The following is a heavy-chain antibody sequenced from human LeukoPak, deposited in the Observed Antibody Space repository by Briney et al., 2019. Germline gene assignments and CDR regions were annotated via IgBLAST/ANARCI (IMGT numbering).Heavy chain of an antibody. J-gene: IGHJ4*02. V-gene: IGHV3-48*03. Sequence: GGSLRLSCAASGFTFSSYGMNWVRQAPGKGLEWVSYISSSGSTIYYADSVKGRFTISRDNARNSLYLQMNSLRAEDTAVYYCARDTAVSDFDSWGQGTLVTVSS. CDR1: GFTFSSYG. D-gene: IGHD4-23*01. CDR2: ISSSGSTI. CDR3: ARDTAVSDFDS.